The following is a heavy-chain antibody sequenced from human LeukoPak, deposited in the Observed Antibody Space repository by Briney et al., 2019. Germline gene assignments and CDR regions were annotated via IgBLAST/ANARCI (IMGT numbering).Heavy chain of an antibody. CDR2: MSNSGENT. D-gene: IGHD5-12*01. CDR3: ARGPSGYHNT. V-gene: IGHV3-30*03. J-gene: IGHJ4*02. CDR1: GFTFSSYS. Sequence: PGGSLRLSCAASGFTFSSYSMQWVRQTPGKGLEWVGIMSNSGENTFYGEAVKGRFTISRDNSQNTLYLQMNSLRPEDTAVYYCARGPSGYHNTGGQGTLVTVSS.